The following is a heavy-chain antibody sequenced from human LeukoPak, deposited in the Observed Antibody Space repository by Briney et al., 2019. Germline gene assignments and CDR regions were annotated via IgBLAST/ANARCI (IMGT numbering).Heavy chain of an antibody. Sequence: PSETLSLTCTVSGGSISGFYWSWIRQPPGKGLEWIGYIYYSGDSNYNPSLKSRVTMSVDTSKNQLSLKLVSVTAADTAVYYCARHYYGDYYFDHWGQGTLVTVSS. CDR2: IYYSGDS. V-gene: IGHV4-59*08. D-gene: IGHD4-17*01. CDR3: ARHYYGDYYFDH. J-gene: IGHJ4*02. CDR1: GGSISGFY.